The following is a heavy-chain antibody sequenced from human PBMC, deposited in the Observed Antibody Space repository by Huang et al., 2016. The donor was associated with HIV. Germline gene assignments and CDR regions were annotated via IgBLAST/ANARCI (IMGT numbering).Heavy chain of an antibody. V-gene: IGHV3-49*03. J-gene: IGHJ4*02. Sequence: EVQLVESGGGLVQPGRSLRLSCTASGFTFGGYAMSWFRQAAGKGLEWVGFIRGKADGGTTEYAASVKDRFTISRDESKSIAYLQMNSLKTEDTAMYFCTRVVYSGGYYGFFDYWGQGTLVTVSS. D-gene: IGHD1-26*01. CDR3: TRVVYSGGYYGFFDY. CDR1: GFTFGGYA. CDR2: IRGKADGGTT.